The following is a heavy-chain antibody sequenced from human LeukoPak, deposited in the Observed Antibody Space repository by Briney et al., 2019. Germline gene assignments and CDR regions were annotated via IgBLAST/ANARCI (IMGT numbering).Heavy chain of an antibody. J-gene: IGHJ4*02. V-gene: IGHV3-23*01. Sequence: GGSLRLSCAVSGITLSNYGMSWVRQAPGKGLEWVAGISDSGGSTNYADSVKGRFTTSRDNPKNTLYLQMNSLRAEDTAVYFCAKRGIVIRVILVGFHKEAYYFDSWGQGALVTVSS. CDR1: GITLSNYG. CDR3: AKRGIVIRVILVGFHKEAYYFDS. CDR2: ISDSGGST. D-gene: IGHD3-16*01.